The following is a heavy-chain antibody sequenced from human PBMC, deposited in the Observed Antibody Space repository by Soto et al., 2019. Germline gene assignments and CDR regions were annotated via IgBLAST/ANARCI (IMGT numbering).Heavy chain of an antibody. CDR1: GGSFSGYY. Sequence: SETLSLTCAVYGGSFSGYYWSWIRQPPGKGLEWIGEINHSGSTNYNPSLKSRVTISVDTSENQFALKLSSVTAADTAVYYCARFHLASYSSSSYWYFDLWGRGTLVTVSS. V-gene: IGHV4-34*01. J-gene: IGHJ2*01. D-gene: IGHD6-6*01. CDR3: ARFHLASYSSSSYWYFDL. CDR2: INHSGST.